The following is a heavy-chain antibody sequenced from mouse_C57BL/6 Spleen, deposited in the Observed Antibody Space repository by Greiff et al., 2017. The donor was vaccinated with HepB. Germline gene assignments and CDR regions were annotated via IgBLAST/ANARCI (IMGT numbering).Heavy chain of an antibody. CDR1: GFTFSSYA. CDR2: ISDGGSYT. V-gene: IGHV5-4*01. CDR3: PRDPGSSLYYAMDY. J-gene: IGHJ4*01. Sequence: EVMLVESGGGLVKPGGSLKLSCAASGFTFSSYAMSWVRQTPEKRLEWVATISDGGSYTYYPDNVKGRFTISRDNAKNNLYLQMSHLKSEDTAMYYCPRDPGSSLYYAMDYWGQGTSVTVSS. D-gene: IGHD1-1*01.